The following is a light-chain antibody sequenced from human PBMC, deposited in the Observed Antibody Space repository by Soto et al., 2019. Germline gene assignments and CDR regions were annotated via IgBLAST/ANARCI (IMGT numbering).Light chain of an antibody. CDR3: CSYAGSSTYV. Sequence: QSVLTQPASVSGSPGQSITISCTGTSSDDGSYNLVSWYQQHPGKAPKLMIYEGSKRPSGVFIRFSGSKSGNTASLTFSGLQAEDEADYYCCSYAGSSTYVFVTGTKVTVL. J-gene: IGLJ1*01. CDR1: SSDDGSYNL. V-gene: IGLV2-23*01. CDR2: EGS.